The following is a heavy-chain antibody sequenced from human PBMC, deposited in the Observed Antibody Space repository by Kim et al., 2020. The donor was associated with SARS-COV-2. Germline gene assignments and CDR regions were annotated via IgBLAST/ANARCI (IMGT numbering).Heavy chain of an antibody. Sequence: ASVKVSCKVSGYTLTELSMHWVRQAPGKGLEWMGGFDPEDGETIYAQKFQGRVTMTEDTYTDTAYMELSSLRSEDTAVYYCATQSDVGIAAASYWGQGTLVTVSS. V-gene: IGHV1-24*01. CDR2: FDPEDGET. CDR1: GYTLTELS. J-gene: IGHJ4*02. CDR3: ATQSDVGIAAASY. D-gene: IGHD6-13*01.